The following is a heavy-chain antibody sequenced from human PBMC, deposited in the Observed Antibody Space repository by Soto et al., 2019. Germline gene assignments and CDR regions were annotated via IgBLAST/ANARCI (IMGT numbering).Heavy chain of an antibody. J-gene: IGHJ2*01. CDR3: ARDRTVNTYGHWYFEL. Sequence: QVQLVQSGAEVKKPGASVRVSCWASGYTFTGYGITWVRQAPGQGLEWMGWISAYNGDTRYAQKLQGRVTMTTETTTSTAYMELRSLKSDDTAVYYCARDRTVNTYGHWYFELWGRGTLVTVSS. D-gene: IGHD5-18*01. CDR2: ISAYNGDT. CDR1: GYTFTGYG. V-gene: IGHV1-18*01.